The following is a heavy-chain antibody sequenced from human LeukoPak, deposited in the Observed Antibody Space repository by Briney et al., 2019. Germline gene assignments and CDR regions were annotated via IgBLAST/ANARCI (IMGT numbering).Heavy chain of an antibody. CDR2: INPNSGGT. J-gene: IGHJ4*02. CDR3: ARGGCSSTSCPARPDFDY. V-gene: IGHV1-2*02. D-gene: IGHD2-2*01. CDR1: GYTFTGYY. Sequence: ASVKVSCKASGYTFTGYYMHWVRQAPGQGLEWMGWINPNSGGTNYAQKFQGRVTMTRDTSISTAYMELSRLRSDDTAVYYCARGGCSSTSCPARPDFDYWGQGILVTVSS.